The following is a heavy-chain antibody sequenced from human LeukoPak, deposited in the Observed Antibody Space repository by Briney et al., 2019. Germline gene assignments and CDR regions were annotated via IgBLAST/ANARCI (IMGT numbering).Heavy chain of an antibody. CDR2: IYYSGST. CDR3: ARQVVAVAGTGYFDY. J-gene: IGHJ4*02. D-gene: IGHD6-19*01. CDR1: GGSIRSSSYY. Sequence: SETLSLTCTVSGGSIRSSSYYWGWIRQPPGKGLEWIGSIYYSGSTYYNASLKSRGTISVDTSKNQFSLKLSSVTAADKAVYFCARQVVAVAGTGYFDYWGQGTLVTVSS. V-gene: IGHV4-39*01.